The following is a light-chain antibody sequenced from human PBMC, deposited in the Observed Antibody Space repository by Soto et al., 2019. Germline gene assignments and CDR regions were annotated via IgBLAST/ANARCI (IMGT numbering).Light chain of an antibody. CDR1: QTVSLSY. CDR3: QQYFTSPLT. V-gene: IGKV3-20*01. CDR2: GAS. J-gene: IGKJ4*01. Sequence: EVVLTQSPGTLSLSPWERATLSCRASQTVSLSYLAWYQQKPGQAPRLLIYGASSRATGIPDRFSGGGSGTNFTLTISRLEPEDFAMYYCQQYFTSPLTFGGGTKVDI.